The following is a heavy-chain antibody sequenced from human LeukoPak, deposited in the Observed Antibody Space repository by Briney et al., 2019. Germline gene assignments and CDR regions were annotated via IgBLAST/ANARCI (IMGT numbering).Heavy chain of an antibody. V-gene: IGHV3-21*01. D-gene: IGHD1-1*01. J-gene: IGHJ4*02. CDR1: GFTFSIYS. CDR3: ATTTINYYFDY. Sequence: GGSLRLSCPASGFTFSIYSMNWVRQAPGKGLDWVSSISSISSYIYYADSLKGRFTISRDNAKDSLYLQMNSLRADDTAVYYCATTTINYYFDYWGQGTLVTVSS. CDR2: ISSISSYI.